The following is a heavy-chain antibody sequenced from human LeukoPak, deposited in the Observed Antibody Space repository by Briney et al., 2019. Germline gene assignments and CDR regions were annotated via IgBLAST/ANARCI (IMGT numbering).Heavy chain of an antibody. CDR3: ASLSRGSSSWYGKYNWFDP. Sequence: SVKVSCKASGGTFSSYAISWLRQAPGQGLEWMGGIIPIFGTANYAQKFQGRVTITTDESTSTAYMELSSLRSEDTAVYYCASLSRGSSSWYGKYNWFDPWGQGTLVTVSS. CDR2: IIPIFGTA. D-gene: IGHD6-13*01. J-gene: IGHJ5*02. CDR1: GGTFSSYA. V-gene: IGHV1-69*05.